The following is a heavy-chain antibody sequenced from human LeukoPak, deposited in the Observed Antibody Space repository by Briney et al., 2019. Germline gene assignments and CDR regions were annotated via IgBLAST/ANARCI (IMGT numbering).Heavy chain of an antibody. Sequence: SVKVSCKASGGTFSSYAISWVRQAPGQGLEXXXGIIPIFGTANYAQKFQGRVTITADKSTSTAYMELSSLRSEDTAVYYCARRRVTSWDFDYWGQGTLVTVSS. CDR1: GGTFSSYA. CDR2: IIPIFGTA. CDR3: ARRRVTSWDFDY. J-gene: IGHJ4*02. D-gene: IGHD2-21*02. V-gene: IGHV1-69*06.